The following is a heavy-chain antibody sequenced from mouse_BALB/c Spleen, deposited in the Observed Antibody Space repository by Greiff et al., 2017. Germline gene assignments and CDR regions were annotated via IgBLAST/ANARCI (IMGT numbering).Heavy chain of an antibody. CDR2: IYPGNGDT. Sequence: QVQLQQPGAELVKPGASVKMSCKASGYTFTSYNMHWVKQTPGQGLEWIGAIYPGNGDTSYNQKFKGKATLTADKSSSTAYMQLSSLTSEDSAVYYCAREGLHWFAYWGQGTLVTVSA. CDR3: AREGLHWFAY. V-gene: IGHV1-12*01. CDR1: GYTFTSYN. J-gene: IGHJ3*01. D-gene: IGHD2-13*01.